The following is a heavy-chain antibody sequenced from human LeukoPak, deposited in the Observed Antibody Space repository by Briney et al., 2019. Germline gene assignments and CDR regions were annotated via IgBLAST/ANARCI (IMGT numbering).Heavy chain of an antibody. CDR3: ARTLYSSSPTGWFDP. V-gene: IGHV3-30*03. J-gene: IGHJ5*02. CDR2: ISYDGSNK. Sequence: PGGSLRLSCAASGFTFSSYGMHWVRQAPGKGLEWVAVISYDGSNKYYADSVKGRFTISRDNSKNTLYLQMNSLRAEDTAVYYCARTLYSSSPTGWFDPWGQGTLVTVSS. CDR1: GFTFSSYG. D-gene: IGHD6-13*01.